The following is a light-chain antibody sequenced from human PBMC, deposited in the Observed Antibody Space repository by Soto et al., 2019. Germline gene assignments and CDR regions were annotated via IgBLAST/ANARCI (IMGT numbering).Light chain of an antibody. CDR1: QTVSNNY. CDR3: QQYGSSWWT. Sequence: EIVSTQSPGTLSLSPGERATLSCRASQTVSNNYLAWYQQKPGQAPRLLIYGASSRATGIPDRFRGSGSGTDFTLTISRLEPEDFAVYFCQQYGSSWWTFGQGTKVEIK. CDR2: GAS. V-gene: IGKV3-20*01. J-gene: IGKJ1*01.